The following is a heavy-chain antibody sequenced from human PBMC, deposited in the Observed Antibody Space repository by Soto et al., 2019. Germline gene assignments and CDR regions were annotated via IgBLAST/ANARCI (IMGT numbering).Heavy chain of an antibody. CDR3: ARDREQSAEYYYYYGMDV. J-gene: IGHJ6*02. CDR1: GYSFTSYW. Sequence: GESLKISCKGSGYSFTSYWISWVRQMPGKGLEWMGRIDPSDSYTNYSPSFQGHVTISADKSISTAYLQWSSLKASDTAMYYCARDREQSAEYYYYYGMDVWGQGTTVTVSS. CDR2: IDPSDSYT. V-gene: IGHV5-10-1*01.